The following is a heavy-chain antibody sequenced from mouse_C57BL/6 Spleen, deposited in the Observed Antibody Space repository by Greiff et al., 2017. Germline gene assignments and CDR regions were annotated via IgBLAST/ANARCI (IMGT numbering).Heavy chain of an antibody. CDR1: GYTFTSYW. CDR3: ARSFYYGKTYWYFDV. Sequence: QVQLQQPGAELVKPGASVKLSCKASGYTFTSYWMQWVKQRPGQGLEWIGEIDPSDSYTNYNQKFKGKATLTVDTSSSTAYMQLSSLTSEDSAVYYCARSFYYGKTYWYFDVWGTGTTVTFSS. V-gene: IGHV1-50*01. D-gene: IGHD2-1*01. CDR2: IDPSDSYT. J-gene: IGHJ1*03.